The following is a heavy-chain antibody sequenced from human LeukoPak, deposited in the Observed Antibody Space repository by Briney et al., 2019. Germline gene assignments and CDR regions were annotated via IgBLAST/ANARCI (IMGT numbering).Heavy chain of an antibody. CDR3: ARDAA. Sequence: ASVTVSCKASGYTFTSYGISWVRQAPGQGLEWMGGVIPKSGKAHYAQKYQGRIAITADESTRTVYMEMSGLKSEDTAVYYCARDAAWGQGTLIIVSS. CDR1: GYTFTSYG. J-gene: IGHJ5*02. V-gene: IGHV1-69*13. CDR2: VIPKSGKA.